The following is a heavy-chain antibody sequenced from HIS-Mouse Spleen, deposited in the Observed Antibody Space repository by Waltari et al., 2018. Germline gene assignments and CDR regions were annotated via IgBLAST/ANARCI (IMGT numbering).Heavy chain of an antibody. CDR3: ARSPYYDFWSGYSDNWFDP. Sequence: QVQLQESGPGLVKPSQTLSLTCTVSGGSISSGGYYWSWIRQHPGKGLEWIGYIYYSGSTSHNPSLKIRVTISVDTSKNQFSLKLSSVTAADTAVDYCARSPYYDFWSGYSDNWFDPWGQGTLVTVSS. D-gene: IGHD3-3*01. CDR1: GGSISSGGYY. CDR2: IYYSGST. J-gene: IGHJ5*02. V-gene: IGHV4-31*03.